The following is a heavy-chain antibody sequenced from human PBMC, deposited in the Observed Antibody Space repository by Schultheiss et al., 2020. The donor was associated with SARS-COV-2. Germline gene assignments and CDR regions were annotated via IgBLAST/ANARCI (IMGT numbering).Heavy chain of an antibody. D-gene: IGHD2-2*02. V-gene: IGHV3-30*07. CDR1: GFTFSSYA. CDR2: ISYDGSNK. J-gene: IGHJ6*02. CDR3: AREDCSSTSCYTPSIPYYYYGMDV. Sequence: GGSLRLSCAASGFTFSSYAMHWVRQAPGKGLEWVAVISYDGSNKYYADSVKGRFTISRDNSKNTLYLQMNSLRAEDTAVYYCAREDCSSTSCYTPSIPYYYYGMDVWGQGTTVTVSS.